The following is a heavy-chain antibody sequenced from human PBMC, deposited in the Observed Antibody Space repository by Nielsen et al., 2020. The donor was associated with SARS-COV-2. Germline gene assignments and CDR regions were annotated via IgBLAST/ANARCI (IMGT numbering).Heavy chain of an antibody. CDR1: GGSFSGYY. CDR2: INHSGST. J-gene: IGHJ4*02. CDR3: ARALWRSSRLDY. Sequence: SETLSLTCAVYGGSFSGYYWSWIRQHPGKGLEWIGEINHSGSTNYNPSLKSRVTISVDTSKNQFSLKLSSVTAADTAVYYCARALWRSSRLDYWGQGTLVTVSS. D-gene: IGHD6-13*01. V-gene: IGHV4-34*01.